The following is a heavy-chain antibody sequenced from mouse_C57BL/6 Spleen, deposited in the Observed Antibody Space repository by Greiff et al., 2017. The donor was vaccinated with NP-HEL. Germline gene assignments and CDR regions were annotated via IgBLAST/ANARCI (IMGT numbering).Heavy chain of an antibody. Sequence: QVQLQQPGAELVKPGASVKMSCKASGYTFTSYWITWVKQRPGQGLEWIGDIYPGSGSTNYNEKFKSKATLTVDTSSSTAYMQLSSLTSEDSAVYYCARIPLYHGSSGGYFDVWGTGTTVTVSS. CDR3: ARIPLYHGSSGGYFDV. V-gene: IGHV1-55*01. CDR2: IYPGSGST. D-gene: IGHD1-1*01. J-gene: IGHJ1*03. CDR1: GYTFTSYW.